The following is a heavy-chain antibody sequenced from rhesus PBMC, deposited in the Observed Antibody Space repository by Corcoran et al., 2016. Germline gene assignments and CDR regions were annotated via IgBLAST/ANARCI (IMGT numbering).Heavy chain of an antibody. Sequence: QVQLVQSGAEIKQPGASVKLSCKASGYTFTSYFMHWVRQAPGQGLEWLGLMSPNKDNKGYAQNFQGRVTKTTDTSTSTGYMELSSLRSEDTAVYYCTRSTGVIPFDYWGQGVLVTVSS. CDR3: TRSTGVIPFDY. V-gene: IGHV1-180*01. J-gene: IGHJ4*01. D-gene: IGHD3-22*01. CDR2: MSPNKDNK. CDR1: GYTFTSYF.